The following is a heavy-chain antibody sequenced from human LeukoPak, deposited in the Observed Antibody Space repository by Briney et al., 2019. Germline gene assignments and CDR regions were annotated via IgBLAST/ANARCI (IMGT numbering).Heavy chain of an antibody. CDR3: AGEYCSGGTCRQGFDY. D-gene: IGHD2-15*01. CDR2: SNPNSGDT. CDR1: GYTFTDYY. V-gene: IGHV1-2*02. Sequence: EASVNVSCKASGYTFTDYYIHWVRQAPGQGLEYMGWSNPNSGDTKCPQNFQGRVTLTRDTSTSTAYMELSSLRSDDSALYYCAGEYCSGGTCRQGFDYWGQGTLVTVSS. J-gene: IGHJ4*02.